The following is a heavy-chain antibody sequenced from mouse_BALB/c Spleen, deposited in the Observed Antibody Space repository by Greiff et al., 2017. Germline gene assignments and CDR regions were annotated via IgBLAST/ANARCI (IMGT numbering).Heavy chain of an antibody. Sequence: EVKLVESGAELVRPGALVKLSCKASGFNIKDYYMHWVKQRPEQGLEWIGWIDPENGNTIYDPKFQGKASITADTSSNTAYLQLSSLTSEDTAVYYCARQDLGYWGQGTTLTVSS. V-gene: IGHV14-1*02. CDR1: GFNIKDYY. CDR3: ARQDLGY. CDR2: IDPENGNT. J-gene: IGHJ2*01.